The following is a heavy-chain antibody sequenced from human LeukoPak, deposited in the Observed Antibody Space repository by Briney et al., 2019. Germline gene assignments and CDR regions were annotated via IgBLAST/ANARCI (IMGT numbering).Heavy chain of an antibody. J-gene: IGHJ4*02. CDR3: ASGRRWLQFFDH. D-gene: IGHD5-24*01. V-gene: IGHV3-53*05. CDR1: GFTVSSNY. CDR2: IYSGGST. Sequence: GGSLRLSCAASGFTVSSNYMSWVRQAPGKGLEWVSVIYSGGSTYYADSVKGRFTISRDNSKNTLYLQMNSLRAEDTAVYYCASGRRWLQFFDHWGQGTLVTVSS.